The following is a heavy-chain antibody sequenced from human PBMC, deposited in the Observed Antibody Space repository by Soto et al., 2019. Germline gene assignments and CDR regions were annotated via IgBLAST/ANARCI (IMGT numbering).Heavy chain of an antibody. CDR1: GGSVSSGSYY. CDR2: IYYSGST. Sequence: ASETLSLTCTVSGGSVSSGSYYCSWIRQPPGKGLEWIGYIYYSGSTNYNPSPKSRVTISVDTSKNQFSLKLSSVTAADTAVYYCASTNTYYYDSSGYTMDVWGQGTTVTVSS. D-gene: IGHD3-22*01. V-gene: IGHV4-61*01. J-gene: IGHJ6*02. CDR3: ASTNTYYYDSSGYTMDV.